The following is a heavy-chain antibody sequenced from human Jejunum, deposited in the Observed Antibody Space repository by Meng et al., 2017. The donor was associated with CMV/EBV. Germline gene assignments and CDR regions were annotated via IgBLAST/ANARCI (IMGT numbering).Heavy chain of an antibody. CDR1: FSVNSNF. D-gene: IGHD3-10*01. J-gene: IGHJ6*02. CDR2: GYSAGMT. Sequence: FSVNSNFMTWVRRAPGKGLEWVAVGYSAGMTYYADSVKGRFTISRDNSKNTMFLQMNGLRLEDTAMYYCAAEVAVRNYFSYGMDVWGQGTTVTVSS. V-gene: IGHV3-66*02. CDR3: AAEVAVRNYFSYGMDV.